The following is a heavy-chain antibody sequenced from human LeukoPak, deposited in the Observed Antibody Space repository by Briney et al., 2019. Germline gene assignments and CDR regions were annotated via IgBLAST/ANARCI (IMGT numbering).Heavy chain of an antibody. D-gene: IGHD1-7*01. Sequence: SQTLSLTCAISGDSVSSNSAAWNWIRQSPSRGLEWLGRTYYRSKWYNDYAVSVKSRITINPDTSKNQFSLQLNSVTPEDTAVYYCASSGHNWNYANRIGSFDYWGQGTLVTVSS. V-gene: IGHV6-1*01. CDR2: TYYRSKWYN. J-gene: IGHJ4*02. CDR3: ASSGHNWNYANRIGSFDY. CDR1: GDSVSSNSAA.